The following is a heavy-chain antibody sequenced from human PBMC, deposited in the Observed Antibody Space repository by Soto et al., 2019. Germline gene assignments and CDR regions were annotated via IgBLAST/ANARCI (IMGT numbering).Heavy chain of an antibody. J-gene: IGHJ4*02. D-gene: IGHD1-26*01. Sequence: GGSLRLSCAGSGFIFSGYSMNWVRQAPGKGLEWVSSISTTSTYIYYADSVKGRFTVSRDNAENSLYLQMTGLRPEDTAMYYCARDGIVGTTDFFDYWGQGTLVPVYS. CDR3: ARDGIVGTTDFFDY. V-gene: IGHV3-21*01. CDR1: GFIFSGYS. CDR2: ISTTSTYI.